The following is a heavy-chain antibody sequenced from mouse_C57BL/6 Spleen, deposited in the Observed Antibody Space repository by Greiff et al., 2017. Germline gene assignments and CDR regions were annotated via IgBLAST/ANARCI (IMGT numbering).Heavy chain of an antibody. D-gene: IGHD2-4*01. CDR3: ARSYDYDEGYAMDY. J-gene: IGHJ4*01. V-gene: IGHV1-22*01. CDR2: INPNNGGT. CDR1: GYTFTDYN. Sequence: EVQLQQSGPELLKPGASVKMSCKASGYTFTDYNMHWVKQSHGKSLEWIGYINPNNGGTSYNQKFKGKATLTVNKSSSTAYMELRSLTSEDSAVYYCARSYDYDEGYAMDYWGQGTSVTVSS.